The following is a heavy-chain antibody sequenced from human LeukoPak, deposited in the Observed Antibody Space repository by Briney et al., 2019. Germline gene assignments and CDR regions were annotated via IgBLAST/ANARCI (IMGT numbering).Heavy chain of an antibody. CDR1: GFTFSSYD. CDR2: ISGSGGST. CDR3: AKFPLGTNYFND. D-gene: IGHD1-7*01. Sequence: GGSLRLSCAASGFTFSSYDMSWVRQAPEKGLEWVSTISGSGGSTYYADSVKGRFTISRDNSKNTLDLQMNSLRAEDTAVYYCAKFPLGTNYFNDWGQGTLVTVSS. V-gene: IGHV3-23*01. J-gene: IGHJ4*02.